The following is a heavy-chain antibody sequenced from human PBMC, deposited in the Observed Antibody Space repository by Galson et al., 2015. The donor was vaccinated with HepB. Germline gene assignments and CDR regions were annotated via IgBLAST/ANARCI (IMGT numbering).Heavy chain of an antibody. CDR2: ISGSGGST. D-gene: IGHD2-15*01. J-gene: IGHJ4*02. Sequence: SLRLSCAAFGFTFRSHSMSWVRQAPGKGLEWVSAISGSGGSTYYADSVKGRFTISRDNSKNTLYLQMNSLRAEDTAVYYCAKDSAVEELLPKNKEDYFDYWGQGTLVTVSS. CDR1: GFTFRSHS. CDR3: AKDSAVEELLPKNKEDYFDY. V-gene: IGHV3-23*01.